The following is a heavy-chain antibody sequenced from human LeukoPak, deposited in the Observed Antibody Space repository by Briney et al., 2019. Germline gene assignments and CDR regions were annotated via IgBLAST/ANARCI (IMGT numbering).Heavy chain of an antibody. CDR1: GFTFISYA. D-gene: IGHD4-17*01. V-gene: IGHV3-23*01. CDR3: AKVPGDSGLFDY. Sequence: PGGSLRLSCAASGFTFISYAMSWVRQAPGKGLEWVSAISGSGGSTYYADSVKGRFTISRDNSKNTLYLQMNSLRAEDTAVYYCAKVPGDSGLFDYWGQGTLVTVSS. CDR2: ISGSGGST. J-gene: IGHJ4*02.